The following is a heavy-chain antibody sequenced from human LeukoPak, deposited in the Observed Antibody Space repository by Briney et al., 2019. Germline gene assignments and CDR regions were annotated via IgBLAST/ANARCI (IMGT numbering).Heavy chain of an antibody. V-gene: IGHV4-59*01. CDR1: GGSMSSYY. D-gene: IGHD1-26*01. CDR2: IYYSGST. CDR3: ARHRWIVGGTSWFDP. Sequence: SETLSLTCTVSGGSMSSYYWSCIRQPPGKGLGWIGYIYYSGSTNYNPSLKSRVTISVDTSKNQFSLKLSSVPAADTAVYYCARHRWIVGGTSWFDPWGQGTLVTVSS. J-gene: IGHJ5*02.